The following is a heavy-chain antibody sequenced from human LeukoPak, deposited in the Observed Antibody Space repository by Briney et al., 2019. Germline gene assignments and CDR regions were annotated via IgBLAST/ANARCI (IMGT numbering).Heavy chain of an antibody. Sequence: SETLSLTCTVSGGSVNSGSYYWNWTRQPPGKGLEWIGYIYYSGSPNYNPSLKSRVTISVDTSKNQFSLKLSSVTAADTAVYYCARAAYSGSYHSDYWGQGTLVTVSS. CDR3: ARAAYSGSYHSDY. V-gene: IGHV4-61*01. D-gene: IGHD1-26*01. CDR2: IYYSGSP. J-gene: IGHJ4*02. CDR1: GGSVNSGSYY.